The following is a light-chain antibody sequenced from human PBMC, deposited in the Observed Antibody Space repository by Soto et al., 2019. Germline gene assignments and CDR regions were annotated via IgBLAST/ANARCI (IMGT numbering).Light chain of an antibody. CDR3: QSYDSSLSGVV. J-gene: IGLJ2*01. V-gene: IGLV1-40*01. CDR1: SSNIGAGYD. Sequence: QSVLTQPPSVSGAPGQRVTISCTGSSSNIGAGYDVHWYQQLPGTAPKLLIYGNSNRPSGVPDRFSGSKSGTSASLAITGLQAEDEADYYCQSYDSSLSGVVFGGETKLTFL. CDR2: GNS.